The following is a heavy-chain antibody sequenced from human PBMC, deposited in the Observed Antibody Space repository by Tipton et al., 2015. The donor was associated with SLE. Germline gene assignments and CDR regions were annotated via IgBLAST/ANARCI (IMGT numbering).Heavy chain of an antibody. V-gene: IGHV3-30*02. D-gene: IGHD6-13*01. J-gene: IGHJ4*02. CDR2: IRYDGSNK. Sequence: SLRLSCAASDSTFYSYGMHWVRQAPGKGLEWVAFIRYDGSNKYYADSVKGRFTISRDNSKNTLYLEMNSLRAEDTAVYYCAKGDGSSWYYFDYWGQGTLVTVSS. CDR3: AKGDGSSWYYFDY. CDR1: DSTFYSYG.